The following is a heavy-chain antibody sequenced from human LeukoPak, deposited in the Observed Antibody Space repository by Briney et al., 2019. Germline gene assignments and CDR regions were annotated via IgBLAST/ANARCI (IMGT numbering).Heavy chain of an antibody. CDR3: ARVPDYDIVGEYYYYCYMNV. Sequence: RASVKVSCKASGGTFSSYAISWVRQAPGQGLEWMGGIIPIFGTGNYAQNFHGRVTITADEYTITACMELSRLRSEDTALYYRARVPDYDIVGEYYYYCYMNVWGKGTTVTVSS. CDR1: GGTFSSYA. V-gene: IGHV1-69*13. D-gene: IGHD3-9*01. J-gene: IGHJ6*03. CDR2: IIPIFGTG.